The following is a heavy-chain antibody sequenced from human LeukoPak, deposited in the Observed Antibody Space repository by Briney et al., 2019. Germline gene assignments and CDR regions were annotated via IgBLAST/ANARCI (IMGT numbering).Heavy chain of an antibody. Sequence: SETLSPTCTVSGGSISSYYWSWIRQPPGKGLEWIGYIYYSGSTNYNPSLKSRVTISVDTSKNQFSLKLSSVTAADTAVYYCARDSGTAMAYYWGQGTLVTVSS. V-gene: IGHV4-59*01. CDR1: GGSISSYY. D-gene: IGHD5-18*01. CDR2: IYYSGST. J-gene: IGHJ4*02. CDR3: ARDSGTAMAYY.